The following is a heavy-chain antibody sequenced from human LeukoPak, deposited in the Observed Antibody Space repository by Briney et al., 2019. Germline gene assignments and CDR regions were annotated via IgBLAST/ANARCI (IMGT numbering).Heavy chain of an antibody. Sequence: SVKVSCKASGGTFSSYAISWVRQAPGQGLEWMGGIIPIFGTANYAQKFQGRVTITTDESTSTAYMELSSLRSEDMAVYYCATGLVGATTSIWFDPWGQGTLVTVSS. J-gene: IGHJ5*02. CDR1: GGTFSSYA. V-gene: IGHV1-69*05. D-gene: IGHD1-26*01. CDR2: IIPIFGTA. CDR3: ATGLVGATTSIWFDP.